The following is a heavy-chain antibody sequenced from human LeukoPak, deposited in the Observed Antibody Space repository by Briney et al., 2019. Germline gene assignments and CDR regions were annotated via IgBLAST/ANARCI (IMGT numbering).Heavy chain of an antibody. J-gene: IGHJ5*02. CDR2: MHYSGSS. Sequence: SETLSLTCTVSGGSISTYYWTWIRQPPGKQPEWIGYMHYSGSSNYNPSLKSRVAISVDTAKNQFSLQLNSVTAADTAVYYCARRPAAGPNKDWFDPWGQGTLVTVSS. CDR3: ARRPAAGPNKDWFDP. D-gene: IGHD6-13*01. V-gene: IGHV4-59*08. CDR1: GGSISTYY.